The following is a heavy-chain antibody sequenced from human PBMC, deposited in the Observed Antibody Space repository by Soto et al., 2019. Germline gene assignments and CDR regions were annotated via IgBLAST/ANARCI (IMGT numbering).Heavy chain of an antibody. Sequence: PSETLSLTCTVPGGSISSGGYYWSWIRQHPGKGLEWIGYIYYSGSTNYNPSLKSRVTISVDTSKNQFSLKLSSVTAADTAVYYCARDLGDGYNSQLFDYWGQGTLVTVSS. CDR3: ARDLGDGYNSQLFDY. J-gene: IGHJ4*02. D-gene: IGHD5-12*01. CDR1: GGSISSGGYY. V-gene: IGHV4-61*08. CDR2: IYYSGST.